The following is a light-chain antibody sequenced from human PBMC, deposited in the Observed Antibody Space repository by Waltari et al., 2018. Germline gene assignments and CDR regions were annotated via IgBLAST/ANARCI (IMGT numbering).Light chain of an antibody. CDR2: DAS. CDR1: QDIRKN. J-gene: IGKJ4*01. Sequence: DIQMTQSPSSLSASVGDRVTITCQASQDIRKNLNWIQQKPGKAPQVLIFDASNSQAAVPSRFRGSGSGTDFAFTISSLQPEDIGTYYCQQYANLPLTFGGGTRVEIK. CDR3: QQYANLPLT. V-gene: IGKV1-33*01.